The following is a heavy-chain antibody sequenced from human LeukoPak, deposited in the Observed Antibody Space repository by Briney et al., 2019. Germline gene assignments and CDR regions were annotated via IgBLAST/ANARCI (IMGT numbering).Heavy chain of an antibody. CDR2: IYHSGST. CDR1: GGSISSGGYS. J-gene: IGHJ6*03. V-gene: IGHV4-30-4*07. CDR3: ARGALAVVRGYYYMDV. D-gene: IGHD3-10*01. Sequence: PSQTLSLTCAVSGGSISSGGYSWSWIRQPPGKGLQCIGYIYHSGSTYYNPSLKSRVTISVDTSKNQLSLKLRSVTAADTAVYYCARGALAVVRGYYYMDVWGKGTTVTISS.